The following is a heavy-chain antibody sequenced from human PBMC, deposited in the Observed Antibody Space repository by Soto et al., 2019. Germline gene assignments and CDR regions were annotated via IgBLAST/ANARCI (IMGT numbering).Heavy chain of an antibody. V-gene: IGHV3-15*01. CDR3: VEGWNDF. CDR2: IKSKRDGGAR. J-gene: IGHJ4*02. Sequence: EVQVVESGGDLLKPGGSLRLSCVTSGFMFSSAWMNWVRQAPGKGLEWVGRIKSKRDGGARDYAEPVKGRFSISRDDSKNSVFLQMNSLRAEDTAVYYCVEGWNDFWGQGTLVTVSS. CDR1: GFMFSSAW. D-gene: IGHD1-1*01.